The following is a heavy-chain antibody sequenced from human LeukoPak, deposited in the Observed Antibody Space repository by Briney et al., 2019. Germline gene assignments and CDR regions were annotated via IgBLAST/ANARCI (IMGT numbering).Heavy chain of an antibody. CDR1: GFNFSGSD. CDR2: IRSRPHSFAT. J-gene: IGHJ6*02. CDR3: ARGSGILRFFTYGMDV. D-gene: IGHD3-3*01. Sequence: GGSLRLSCAASGFNFSGSDIHCVRQAPGKGLEWVSRIRSRPHSFATASAASVKGRFTISRDNSKNTLYLQMNSLRAEDTAVYYCARGSGILRFFTYGMDVWGQGTTVTVSS. V-gene: IGHV3-73*01.